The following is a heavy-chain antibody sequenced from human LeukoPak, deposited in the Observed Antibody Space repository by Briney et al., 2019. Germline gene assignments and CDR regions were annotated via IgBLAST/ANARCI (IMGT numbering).Heavy chain of an antibody. D-gene: IGHD1-26*01. CDR2: INHSGST. V-gene: IGHV4-34*01. CDR3: ARDSGSQNY. J-gene: IGHJ4*02. Sequence: SETLSPTCAVYGGSFSGYYWSWIRQPPGKGLAWIGEINHSGSTNYNPSLRSRVTMSVDTSKNQFSLKLSSVTAADTAVYYCARDSGSQNYWGQGTLVTVSS. CDR1: GGSFSGYY.